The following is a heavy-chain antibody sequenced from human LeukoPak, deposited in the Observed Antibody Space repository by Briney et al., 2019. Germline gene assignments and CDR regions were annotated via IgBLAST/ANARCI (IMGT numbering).Heavy chain of an antibody. CDR3: ATGSGHYYDR. V-gene: IGHV3-30*02. CDR1: GFTFSSYY. D-gene: IGHD3-3*01. CDR2: VHDDGDTK. J-gene: IGHJ4*02. Sequence: GGSLRLSCTTSGFTFSSYYMHWVRLAPGKGLEWVAVVHDDGDTKYYVDSVKGRFTISRDNSKNTLYLQMSTLRDEDTAIYYCATGSGHYYDRWGQGTLVTVSS.